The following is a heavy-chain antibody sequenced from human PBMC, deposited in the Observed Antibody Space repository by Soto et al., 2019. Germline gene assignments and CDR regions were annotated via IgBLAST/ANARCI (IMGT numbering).Heavy chain of an antibody. J-gene: IGHJ5*02. CDR2: VDYIGTT. CDR1: GGSINSDY. Sequence: QVQLQESGPGQVKPSETLSLTCTVSGGSINSDYWSWIRQPPGKGLEWIGYVDYIGTTNYNPSLKSRVAMSLDTARYHLHLKLGSVTTADTAVYYCARGRWFDPWGQGILVTVSS. V-gene: IGHV4-59*01. CDR3: ARGRWFDP.